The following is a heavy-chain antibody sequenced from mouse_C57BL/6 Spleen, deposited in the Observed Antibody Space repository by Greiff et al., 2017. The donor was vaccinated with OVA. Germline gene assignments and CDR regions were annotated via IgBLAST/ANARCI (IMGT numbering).Heavy chain of an antibody. V-gene: IGHV14-3*01. CDR2: IDPANGNT. CDR3: AGGTTVVAQDY. J-gene: IGHJ2*01. D-gene: IGHD1-1*01. Sequence: VQLQQSVAELVRPGASVKLSCTASGFNIKNTSMHWVKQRPEQGLEWIGRIDPANGNTKYAPKFQGKATITAATSSNTAYLQLSSLTSEDTAIYYCAGGTTVVAQDYWGQGTTLTVSS. CDR1: GFNIKNTS.